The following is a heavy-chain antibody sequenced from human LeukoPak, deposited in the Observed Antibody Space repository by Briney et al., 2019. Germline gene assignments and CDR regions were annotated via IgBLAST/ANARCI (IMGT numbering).Heavy chain of an antibody. CDR1: GFTFSSYS. D-gene: IGHD4-17*01. V-gene: IGHV3-23*01. CDR3: AKRSSYGARGAFDI. Sequence: GGSLRPSCAASGFTFSSYSMNWVRQAPGKGLEWVSAISGSGGSTYYADSVKGRFTISRDNSKNTLYLQMNSLRAEDTAVYYCAKRSSYGARGAFDIWGQGTMVTVSS. J-gene: IGHJ3*02. CDR2: ISGSGGST.